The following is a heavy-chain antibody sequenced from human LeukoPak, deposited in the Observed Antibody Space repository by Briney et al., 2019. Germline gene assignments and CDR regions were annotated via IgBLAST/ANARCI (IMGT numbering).Heavy chain of an antibody. V-gene: IGHV4-31*03. CDR3: ARDGLTSGIDY. J-gene: IGHJ4*02. D-gene: IGHD5-12*01. CDR2: IYYSGST. Sequence: PSQTLSLTCTVSGGSISSGGYYWSWIRQRPGKGLEWIGYIYYSGSTYYNPSLKSRVTISVDTSKNQFSLKLSSVTAADTAVYYCARDGLTSGIDYWGQGTLVTVSS. CDR1: GGSISSGGYY.